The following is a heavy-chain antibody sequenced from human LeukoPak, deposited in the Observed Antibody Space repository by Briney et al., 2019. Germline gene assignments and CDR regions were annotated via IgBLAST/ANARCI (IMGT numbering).Heavy chain of an antibody. CDR1: GGSISNYY. Sequence: SETLSLTCTVSGGSISNYYWSWIRQPAGKGLEWTGRIYTGRSTNYNPSLKSRVTMSFDTSNNQFSLKLTSVTAADTAVYYCARESRILIGDGYYLDSWGPGTLVTVSS. V-gene: IGHV4-4*07. D-gene: IGHD2-15*01. CDR3: ARESRILIGDGYYLDS. J-gene: IGHJ4*02. CDR2: IYTGRST.